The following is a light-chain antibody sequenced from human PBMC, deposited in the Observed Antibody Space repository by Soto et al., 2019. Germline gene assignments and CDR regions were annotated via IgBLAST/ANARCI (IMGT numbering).Light chain of an antibody. Sequence: QSALTQPASVSGSPGQSITISCTGTSSDVGSYNLVSWYQQHPGKAPKLMIFEGSKRPLGVTNRFSGSKSGNTASLTISGLQTEDEADYYCCSYAGNNTYVFGTGTKLTVL. CDR3: CSYAGNNTYV. CDR1: SSDVGSYNL. V-gene: IGLV2-23*01. CDR2: EGS. J-gene: IGLJ1*01.